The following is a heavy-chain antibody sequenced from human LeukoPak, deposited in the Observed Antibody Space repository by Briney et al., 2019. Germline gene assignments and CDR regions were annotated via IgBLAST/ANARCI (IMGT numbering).Heavy chain of an antibody. D-gene: IGHD6-6*01. Sequence: GGSLRLSCAASGFTFSSYAMSWVHQAPGKGLEWVSGISGSGGNTYYADSVKGRFTISRDNSKNTLYLQMNSLRAGDTAVYYCAKGGQYSSSSGFGYWGQGTLVTVSS. CDR3: AKGGQYSSSSGFGY. CDR1: GFTFSSYA. J-gene: IGHJ4*02. CDR2: ISGSGGNT. V-gene: IGHV3-23*01.